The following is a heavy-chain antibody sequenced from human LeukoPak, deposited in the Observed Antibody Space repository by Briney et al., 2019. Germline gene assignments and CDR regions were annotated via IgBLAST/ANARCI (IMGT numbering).Heavy chain of an antibody. Sequence: SETLSLTCTVSGGSISSYYWSWIRQPPGKGLEWIGYIYYSGSTNYNPSLKSRVTMSVDTSKNQFSLKLSSVTAADTAIYYCARLYYYDSSGYYWGTFDYWGQGTLVTVSS. J-gene: IGHJ4*02. V-gene: IGHV4-59*12. CDR1: GGSISSYY. CDR2: IYYSGST. CDR3: ARLYYYDSSGYYWGTFDY. D-gene: IGHD3-22*01.